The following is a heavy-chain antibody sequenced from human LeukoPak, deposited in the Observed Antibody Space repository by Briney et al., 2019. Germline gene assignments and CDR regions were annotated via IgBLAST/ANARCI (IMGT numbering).Heavy chain of an antibody. CDR3: ARDDRSAYSWAFDI. J-gene: IGHJ3*02. Sequence: SETLSLTCTVSGGSISSASYYWNWIRQPAGKGLEWIGRIYTSGSANYSPSLRGRVTISVDTSKNQFSLKLSSVTAADTAVYYCARDDRSAYSWAFDIWGQGTMVTVSS. CDR2: IYTSGSA. D-gene: IGHD3-22*01. V-gene: IGHV4-61*02. CDR1: GGSISSASYY.